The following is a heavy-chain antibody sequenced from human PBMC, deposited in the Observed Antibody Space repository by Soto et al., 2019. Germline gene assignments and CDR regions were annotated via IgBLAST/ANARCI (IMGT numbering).Heavy chain of an antibody. J-gene: IGHJ6*02. CDR3: AKRLYYDSSGFEGGGMDV. D-gene: IGHD3-22*01. Sequence: SETMSLTCAVDGGSISGYYWGWISKPPGKGLEWIGSIYYSGSTYYNPSLKSRVTISVDTSKNQFSLKLSSVTAADTAVYYCAKRLYYDSSGFEGGGMDVWGQGTTVTVSS. V-gene: IGHV4-39*01. CDR2: IYYSGST. CDR1: GGSISGYY.